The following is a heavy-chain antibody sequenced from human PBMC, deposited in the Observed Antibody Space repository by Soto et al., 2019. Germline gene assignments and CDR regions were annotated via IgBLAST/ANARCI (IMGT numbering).Heavy chain of an antibody. CDR3: ARVLRYFDWSSYGMDV. D-gene: IGHD3-9*01. CDR1: GYTFTSYD. Sequence: ASVKVSCKASGYTFTSYDINWVRQATGQGLEWMGWMNPNSGNTGYAQKFQGRVTMTRNTSISTAYMELSSLRSEDTAVYYCARVLRYFDWSSYGMDVWGQGTTATVSS. V-gene: IGHV1-8*01. CDR2: MNPNSGNT. J-gene: IGHJ6*02.